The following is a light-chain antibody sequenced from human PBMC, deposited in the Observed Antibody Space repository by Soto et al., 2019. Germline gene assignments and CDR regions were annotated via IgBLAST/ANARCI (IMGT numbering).Light chain of an antibody. V-gene: IGLV1-40*01. Sequence: QSVLTQPPSVSGAPGQRVTISCTGSRSNIGAGHDVHWYQQLPGTAPKLLIYGNGNRPSGVPDRFSGSKSGTSASLAITGLQAEDEADYYCQSYDSGLSGSEVFGTGTKLTVL. CDR1: RSNIGAGHD. CDR2: GNG. J-gene: IGLJ1*01. CDR3: QSYDSGLSGSEV.